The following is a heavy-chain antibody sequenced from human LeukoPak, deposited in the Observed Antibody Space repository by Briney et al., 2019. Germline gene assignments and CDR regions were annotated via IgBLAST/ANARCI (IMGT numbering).Heavy chain of an antibody. J-gene: IGHJ6*02. V-gene: IGHV4-4*02. D-gene: IGHD3-10*01. CDR3: ARPFLWFGELDYYGMDV. Sequence: SGTLSLTCAVSGGSISSSNWWSWVRQPPGKGLEWIGEIYHSGSTNYNPSLKSRVTISVDKSKNQFSLKLSSVTAADTAVYYCARPFLWFGELDYYGMDVWGQGTTVTVSS. CDR2: IYHSGST. CDR1: GGSISSSNW.